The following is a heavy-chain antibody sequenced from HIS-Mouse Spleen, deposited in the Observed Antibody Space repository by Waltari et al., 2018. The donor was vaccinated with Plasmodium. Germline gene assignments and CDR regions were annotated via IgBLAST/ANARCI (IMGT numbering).Heavy chain of an antibody. CDR3: AKAQGVINFDY. V-gene: IGHV3-30*18. CDR2: ISYDGSNK. D-gene: IGHD3-16*01. Sequence: QVQLVESGGGVVQPGRSLSLSCSASGFTFMGYGMHWVRQAPVQGLEWVAVISYDGSNKYYADSVKGRFTISRDNSKNTLYLQMNSLRAEDTAVYYCAKAQGVINFDYWGQGTLVTVSS. CDR1: GFTFMGYG. J-gene: IGHJ4*02.